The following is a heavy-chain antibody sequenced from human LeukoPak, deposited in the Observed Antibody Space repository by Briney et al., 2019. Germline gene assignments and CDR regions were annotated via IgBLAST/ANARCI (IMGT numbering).Heavy chain of an antibody. D-gene: IGHD5-12*01. CDR2: IYTSGST. V-gene: IGHV4-4*07. CDR1: GGSISSYY. CDR3: ARGNGYAFDWFDP. Sequence: SETLSLTCTVSGGSISSYYWSWIRQPAGKGLEWIGRIYTSGSTNHNPSLKSRVTMSLDTSKNQFSLRLSSVTAAGTAVYYCARGNGYAFDWFDPWGQGTLVTVSS. J-gene: IGHJ5*02.